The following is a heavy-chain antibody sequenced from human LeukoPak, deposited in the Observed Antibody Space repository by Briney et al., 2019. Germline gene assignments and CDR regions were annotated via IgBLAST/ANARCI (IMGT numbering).Heavy chain of an antibody. CDR3: AREATIFGVVTQYYFDY. J-gene: IGHJ4*02. CDR1: GGSISSGSYY. CDR2: IYTSGST. Sequence: PSETLSLTCTVSGGSISSGSYYWSWIRQPAGKGLEWIGRIYTSGSTNYNPSLKSRVTISVDTSKNQFSLKLSSVTAADTAVYYCAREATIFGVVTQYYFDYWGQGTLVTVSS. D-gene: IGHD3-3*01. V-gene: IGHV4-61*02.